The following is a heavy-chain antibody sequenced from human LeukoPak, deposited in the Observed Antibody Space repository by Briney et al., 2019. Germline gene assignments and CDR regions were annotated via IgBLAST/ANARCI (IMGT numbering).Heavy chain of an antibody. V-gene: IGHV3-7*02. CDR3: AASLTMFDY. J-gene: IGHJ4*02. CDR1: GFSFGRSW. Sequence: PGGSLRLSRAASGFSFGRSWVSCVRQAPGKWPESVATIKEDGSVKYSVESVKGRFTISRDNAKTSLYLQMKSLRAEETAANYCAASLTMFDYWGQGTLVTVSS. CDR2: IKEDGSVK. D-gene: IGHD4/OR15-4a*01.